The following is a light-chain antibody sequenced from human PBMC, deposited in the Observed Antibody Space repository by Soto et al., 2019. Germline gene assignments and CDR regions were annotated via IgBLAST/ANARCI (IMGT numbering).Light chain of an antibody. J-gene: IGKJ4*01. CDR1: QSVSSY. Sequence: EIVLTQSPATLSLSPGERAALSCRASQSVSSYLAWYQQKPGQAPRLLIYDASKRAPGIPARFTGSGSGTDXXXXXSSXXXXXXXXXFCQQRSNWPSTFGGGTKVEI. CDR3: QQRSNWPST. V-gene: IGKV3-11*01. CDR2: DAS.